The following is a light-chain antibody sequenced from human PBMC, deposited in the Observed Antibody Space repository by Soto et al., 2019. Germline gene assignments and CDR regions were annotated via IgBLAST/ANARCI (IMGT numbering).Light chain of an antibody. V-gene: IGKV1-5*01. J-gene: IGKJ1*01. CDR1: QSISSW. CDR3: QQYTNYPST. Sequence: DIQMTQSPPTLSASVGDRVTITCRASQSISSWLAWYQQRPGKAPNLLIYDVSSLESGVPSRFSGSGSGTEFTLTISSLQPDDFATYYCQQYTNYPSTLGQGTKVDIK. CDR2: DVS.